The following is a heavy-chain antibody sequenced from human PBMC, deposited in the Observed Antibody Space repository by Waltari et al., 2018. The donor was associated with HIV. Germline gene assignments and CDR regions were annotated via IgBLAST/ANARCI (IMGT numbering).Heavy chain of an antibody. D-gene: IGHD3-9*01. CDR3: ATLYDILTGYQNRGAFDI. V-gene: IGHV1-69*04. CDR1: GGTFSSYA. Sequence: QVQLVQSGAEVKKPGSSVKVSCKASGGTFSSYAISWVRQAPGHGLEWMGRIIPILGIANYAQKFQGRVTITADKSTSTAYMELSSLRSEDTAVYYCATLYDILTGYQNRGAFDIWGQGTMVTVSS. CDR2: IIPILGIA. J-gene: IGHJ3*02.